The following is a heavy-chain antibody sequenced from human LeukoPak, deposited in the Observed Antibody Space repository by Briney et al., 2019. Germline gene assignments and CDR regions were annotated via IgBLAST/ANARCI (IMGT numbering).Heavy chain of an antibody. CDR2: ISSSSSCI. Sequence: GGSLRLSCAASGFTFSSYSMNWVRQAPGKGLEWVSSISSSSSCIYYADSVKGRFTISRDNAKNSLYLQMNSLRAEDTAVYYCTSDYGGNSGIYYFDYWGQGTLVTVSS. CDR1: GFTFSSYS. J-gene: IGHJ4*02. CDR3: TSDYGGNSGIYYFDY. D-gene: IGHD4-23*01. V-gene: IGHV3-21*01.